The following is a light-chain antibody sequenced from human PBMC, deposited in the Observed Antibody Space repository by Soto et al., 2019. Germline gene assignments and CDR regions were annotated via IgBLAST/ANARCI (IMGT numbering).Light chain of an antibody. CDR2: KTS. J-gene: IGKJ1*01. Sequence: DIQMTQSPSTLSASVGDRVTITCRASQSIGGWLAWYQQKPGTAPKLLIYKTSTLDSGVPLRFSGSGSGTEFTLTISSLQPDDVATYYCQHYIKYLRTFGQGTKVEIK. CDR1: QSIGGW. V-gene: IGKV1-5*03. CDR3: QHYIKYLRT.